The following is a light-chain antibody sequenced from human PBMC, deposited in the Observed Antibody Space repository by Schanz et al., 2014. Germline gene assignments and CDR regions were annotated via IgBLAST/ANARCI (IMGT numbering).Light chain of an antibody. V-gene: IGLV2-8*01. CDR1: SSDVGVYNY. Sequence: QYALTQPASVSGSPGQSITISCTGTSSDVGVYNYVSWYQQLPGKAPKLMIYEVSKRPSGVPDRFSGSKSGNTASLTVSGLQAEDEADYYCCSYAGSSPHYVFGTGTKLTVL. CDR3: CSYAGSSPHYV. CDR2: EVS. J-gene: IGLJ1*01.